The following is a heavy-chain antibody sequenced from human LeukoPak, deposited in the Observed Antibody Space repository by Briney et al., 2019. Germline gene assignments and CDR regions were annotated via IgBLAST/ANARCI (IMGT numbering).Heavy chain of an antibody. J-gene: IGHJ4*02. CDR3: ARYRSVTTGKRFFDY. CDR2: ISGGGGSI. CDR1: GFTFSSYA. V-gene: IGHV3-23*01. Sequence: PGGSLRLSCVASGFTFSSYAMSWVRQAPGKGLEWVSGISGGGGSIHYADSVKGWFTISRDNSMNTLYLQMNSLRAEDTAVYYCARYRSVTTGKRFFDYWGQGTLVTVSS. D-gene: IGHD4-17*01.